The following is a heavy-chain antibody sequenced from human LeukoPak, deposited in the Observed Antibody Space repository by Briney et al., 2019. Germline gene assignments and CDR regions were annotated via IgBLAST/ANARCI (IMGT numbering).Heavy chain of an antibody. D-gene: IGHD6-13*01. Sequence: SETLSLTCAVCGGSFSGYYWSWIRQPPRKGLEWIGEINHSGSTNYNPSLKSRVTISVDTSKNQFSLKLSSVTAADTAVYYCARGLGGIAAAGSYGMDVWGQGTTVTVSS. V-gene: IGHV4-34*01. J-gene: IGHJ6*02. CDR1: GGSFSGYY. CDR2: INHSGST. CDR3: ARGLGGIAAAGSYGMDV.